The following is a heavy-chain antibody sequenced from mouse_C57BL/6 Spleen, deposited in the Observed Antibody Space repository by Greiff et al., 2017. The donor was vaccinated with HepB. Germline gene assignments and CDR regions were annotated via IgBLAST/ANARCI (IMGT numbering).Heavy chain of an antibody. CDR1: GYTFTSYW. CDR2: IDPSDSYT. J-gene: IGHJ1*03. CDR3: ARRGYDRYWYFDV. Sequence: VQLQQPGAELVMPGASVKLSCKASGYTFTSYWMHWVKQRPGQGLEWIGEIDPSDSYTNYNQKFKGKSTLTVDKSSSTAYMQLSSLTSEDSAVYYCARRGYDRYWYFDVWGTGTTVTVSS. V-gene: IGHV1-69*01. D-gene: IGHD2-3*01.